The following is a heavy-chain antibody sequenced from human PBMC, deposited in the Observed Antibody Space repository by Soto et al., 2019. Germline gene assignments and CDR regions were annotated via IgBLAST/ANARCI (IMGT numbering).Heavy chain of an antibody. Sequence: ASVKVSFKASGYTFTSYGISWVRQAPGQGLEWMGWISAYNGNTNYAQKLQGRVTMTRDTSTSTAYMELRSLRSDDTAVYYCARDAQGVFLHYWGQGTLVTVSS. V-gene: IGHV1-18*01. CDR3: ARDAQGVFLHY. CDR2: ISAYNGNT. CDR1: GYTFTSYG. J-gene: IGHJ4*02. D-gene: IGHD3-16*01.